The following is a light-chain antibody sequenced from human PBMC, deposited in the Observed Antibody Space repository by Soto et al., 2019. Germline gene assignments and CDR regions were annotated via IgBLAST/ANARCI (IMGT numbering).Light chain of an antibody. J-gene: IGKJ1*01. Sequence: EIVLTHSPATLSLSPGERATLSCRASQSVSSYLAWYQQKPGQAPRLLIYDASNRATGIPARFSGSGSGTDFTLTISSLDPEDFAVYYCQQRSNWPTFGQGTKV. CDR2: DAS. V-gene: IGKV3-11*01. CDR1: QSVSSY. CDR3: QQRSNWPT.